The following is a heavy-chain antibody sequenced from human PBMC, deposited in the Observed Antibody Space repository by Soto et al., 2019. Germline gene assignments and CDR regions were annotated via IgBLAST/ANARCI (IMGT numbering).Heavy chain of an antibody. D-gene: IGHD5-18*01. CDR1: GITLNIYW. CDR3: ARERYSYGRYFDF. Sequence: GGSLRLSCTASGITLNIYWMHWIRQAPGKGLVWVSRINPESTTLTYADSVTGRFTISRDNSKNTLFLQMNSLRTADAAMYYCARERYSYGRYFDFWGLGTPVTVSS. J-gene: IGHJ4*02. V-gene: IGHV3-74*01. CDR2: INPESTTL.